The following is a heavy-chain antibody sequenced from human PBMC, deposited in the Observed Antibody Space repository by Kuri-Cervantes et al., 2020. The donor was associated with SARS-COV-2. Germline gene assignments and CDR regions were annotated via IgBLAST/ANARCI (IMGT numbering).Heavy chain of an antibody. D-gene: IGHD1-1*01. CDR2: IYWDDDK. CDR3: AHTGYMTNNFDY. CDR1: GFSLSTSGVG. V-gene: IGHV2-5*05. J-gene: IGHJ4*02. Sequence: SGPTLVYPTQTLTLTCTFSGFSLSTSGVGVVWIRQPPGKALEWLSLIYWDDDKRYGPSLKSGLTITKDTSKNQVVLTMTNMDPVDTATYYCAHTGYMTNNFDYWGQGTLVTVSS.